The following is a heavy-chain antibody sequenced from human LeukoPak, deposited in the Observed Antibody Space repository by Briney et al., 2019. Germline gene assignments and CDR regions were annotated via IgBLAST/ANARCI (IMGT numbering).Heavy chain of an antibody. D-gene: IGHD3-22*01. Sequence: SETLSLTCAVSGGSISSSNWWSWVRQPPGKGLEWIGSIYYSGSTYYNPSLKSRVTISVDTPKNQFSLKLSSVTAADTAVYYCARLGYYDSSGFPYWLYYYYYGMDVWGQGTTVTVSS. V-gene: IGHV4-39*01. J-gene: IGHJ6*02. CDR3: ARLGYYDSSGFPYWLYYYYYGMDV. CDR2: IYYSGST. CDR1: GGSISSSNW.